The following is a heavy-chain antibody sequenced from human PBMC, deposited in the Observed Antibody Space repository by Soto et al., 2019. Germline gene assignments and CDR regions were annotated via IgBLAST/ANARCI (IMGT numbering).Heavy chain of an antibody. CDR3: AREWELDY. CDR1: GFTFSSYA. V-gene: IGHV3-30-3*01. CDR2: ISYDGSNK. J-gene: IGHJ4*02. Sequence: QVQLVESGGGVVQPGRSLRLSCAASGFTFSSYAMHWVRQAPGKGLEWVAVISYDGSNKYYADSVKGRFTISRDNSKNTLYLQMNSLRAEDTAVYYCAREWELDYWGQGTLVTVSS. D-gene: IGHD1-26*01.